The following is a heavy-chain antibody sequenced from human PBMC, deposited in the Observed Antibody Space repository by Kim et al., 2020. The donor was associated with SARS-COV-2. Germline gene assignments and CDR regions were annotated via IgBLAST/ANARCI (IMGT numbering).Heavy chain of an antibody. J-gene: IGHJ6*02. CDR3: ARGAGMTAIPFVAFYYGMDV. CDR1: GFTFSSYA. CDR2: ISYDGSNK. V-gene: IGHV3-30*04. Sequence: GRSLRLSCAASGFTFSSYAMHWVRQAPGKGLEWVAVISYDGSNKYYADSVKGRFTISRDNSKNTLYLQMNSLRAEDTAVYYCARGAGMTAIPFVAFYYGMDVWGQGTTVTVSS. D-gene: IGHD2-2*02.